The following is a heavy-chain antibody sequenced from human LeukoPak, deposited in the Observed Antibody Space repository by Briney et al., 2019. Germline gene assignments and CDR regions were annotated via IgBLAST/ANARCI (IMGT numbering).Heavy chain of an antibody. CDR3: ARDLLGKLVPQQYNWFDP. CDR1: GFTFSSYA. J-gene: IGHJ5*02. CDR2: IGGSGGVT. D-gene: IGHD6-13*01. Sequence: PPGGSLRLSCAASGFTFSSYAMSWVRQAPGKGLEWVSGIGGSGGVTDHADSVKGRFAISRDNAKNSLYLQMNSLRAEDTAVYYCARDLLGKLVPQQYNWFDPWGQGTLVTVSS. V-gene: IGHV3-23*01.